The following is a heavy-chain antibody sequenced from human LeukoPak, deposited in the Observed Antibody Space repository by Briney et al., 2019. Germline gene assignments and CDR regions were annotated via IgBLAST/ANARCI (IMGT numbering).Heavy chain of an antibody. CDR2: INSDGSWT. CDR1: GNYL. CDR3: VSFYETY. J-gene: IGHJ4*02. Sequence: GALRLSCAASGNYLMHWVRQAPGKGLVWVSHINSDGSWTSYADSVKGRFTISKDNAKNTVYLQMNSLRAEDTVVYYCVSFYETYWGRGTLVTV. D-gene: IGHD2/OR15-2a*01. V-gene: IGHV3-74*01.